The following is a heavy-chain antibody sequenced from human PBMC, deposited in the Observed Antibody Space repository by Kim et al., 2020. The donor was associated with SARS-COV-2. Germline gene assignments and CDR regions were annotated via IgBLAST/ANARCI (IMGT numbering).Heavy chain of an antibody. CDR2: IDCGNGNT. V-gene: IGHV1-3*01. CDR1: GHFFTRDS. J-gene: IGHJ5*01. CDR3: LRGHYLDS. D-gene: IGHD3-22*01. Sequence: ASVKVSCKTSGHFFTRDSIHWVRQAPGQGLEWMGVIDCGNGNTIYSQKFQGRVTFTTDTSASTAYMELSFLRSDDTAVYYCLRGHYLDSCSQCTLFPDSS.